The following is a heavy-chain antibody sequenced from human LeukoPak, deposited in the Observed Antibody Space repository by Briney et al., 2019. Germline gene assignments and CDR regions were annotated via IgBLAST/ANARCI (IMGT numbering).Heavy chain of an antibody. V-gene: IGHV5-51*01. CDR3: ARHGIFHCSSTSCFYYYYMDV. CDR1: GYSFTSYW. D-gene: IGHD2-2*01. CDR2: IYPGDSDT. J-gene: IGHJ6*03. Sequence: ESLKISCKGSGYSFTSYWIGWVRQMPGKGLEWMGIIYPGDSDTRYSPSFQGQVTISADKSISTAYLQWSSLKASDTAMYYCARHGIFHCSSTSCFYYYYMDVWGKGTTVTVSS.